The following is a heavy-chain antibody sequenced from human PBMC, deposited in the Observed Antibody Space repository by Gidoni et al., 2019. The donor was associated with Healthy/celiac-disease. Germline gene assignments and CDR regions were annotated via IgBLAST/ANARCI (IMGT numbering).Heavy chain of an antibody. CDR2: IIPIFGTA. J-gene: IGHJ6*02. CDR3: ARDAKSMVRGVIVSDYYYGMDV. D-gene: IGHD3-10*01. CDR1: GGTFSSYA. V-gene: IGHV1-69*01. Sequence: QVQLVQSGAEVKKPGSSVQVSCKASGGTFSSYAISWVRQAPGQGLEWMGGIIPIFGTANYAQKFQGRVTITADESTSTAYMELSSLRSEDTAVYYCARDAKSMVRGVIVSDYYYGMDVWGQGTTVTVSS.